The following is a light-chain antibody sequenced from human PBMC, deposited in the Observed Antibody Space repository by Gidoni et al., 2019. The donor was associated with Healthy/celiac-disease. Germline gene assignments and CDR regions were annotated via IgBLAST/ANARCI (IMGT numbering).Light chain of an antibody. CDR1: QSVSSSY. CDR3: QQYGSSPYT. V-gene: IGKV3-20*01. J-gene: IGKJ2*01. CDR2: GAS. Sequence: EIVLTQSPGTLSLSPGERAILSCSASQSVSSSYLAWYQQKPGQAPRLLIYGASDRATGIPNRFSGSESGTDFTLTSSRLESEDFAVYYCQQYGSSPYTFGQGTKLEIK.